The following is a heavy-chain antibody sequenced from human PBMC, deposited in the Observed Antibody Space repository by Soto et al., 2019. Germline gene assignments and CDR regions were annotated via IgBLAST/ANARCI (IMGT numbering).Heavy chain of an antibody. V-gene: IGHV3-7*03. CDR1: GFTLSMYS. CDR2: IPQDGSDG. D-gene: IGHD2-21*02. Sequence: DVQLKESGGGLVQPGQSLRLSCEVSGFTLSMYSMTWVRQAPGKGLEWVAKIPQDGSDGHYLDSVKGRFTISRDNAKNSVYLQMKSLRADDTAVYYCARDHLILPAHDFFYGSDVWGQGAKVTVSS. CDR3: ARDHLILPAHDFFYGSDV. J-gene: IGHJ6*02.